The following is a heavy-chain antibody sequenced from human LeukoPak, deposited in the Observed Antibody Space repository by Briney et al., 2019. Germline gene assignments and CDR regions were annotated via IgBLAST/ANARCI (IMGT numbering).Heavy chain of an antibody. D-gene: IGHD3-10*01. Sequence: SETLSLTCTVSGGSISSSSYYWGWIRQPPGKGLEWIGEIYHSGSTNYNPSLKSRVTISVDKSKNQFSLKLSSVTAADTAVYYCARDLNYGSGRRYFDYWGQGTLVTVSS. J-gene: IGHJ4*02. V-gene: IGHV4-39*07. CDR2: IYHSGST. CDR3: ARDLNYGSGRRYFDY. CDR1: GGSISSSSYY.